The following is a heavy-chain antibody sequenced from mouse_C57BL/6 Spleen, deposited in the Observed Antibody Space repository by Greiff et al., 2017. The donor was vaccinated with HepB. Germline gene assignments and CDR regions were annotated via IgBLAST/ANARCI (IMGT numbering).Heavy chain of an antibody. D-gene: IGHD4-1*01. CDR1: GYTFTDYY. CDR2: INPNNGGT. Sequence: EVQLQQSGPELVKPGASVKISCKASGYTFTDYYMNWVKQSHGKSLEWIGDINPNNGGTSYNQKFKGKATLTVDKSSSTAYMELRSLTSEDSAVYYCAISNWEFAYWGQGTLVTVSA. V-gene: IGHV1-26*01. J-gene: IGHJ3*01. CDR3: AISNWEFAY.